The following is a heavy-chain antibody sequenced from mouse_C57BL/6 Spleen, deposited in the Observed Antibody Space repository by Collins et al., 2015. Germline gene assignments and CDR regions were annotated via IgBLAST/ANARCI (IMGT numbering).Heavy chain of an antibody. V-gene: IGHV1-59*01. CDR3: ARDSSGD. CDR2: IDPSDNYT. CDR1: GHTFTRYW. Sequence: QVQLQQPGAELVRPGTSVKLSCKASGHTFTRYWMHWVKQRPGQGLEWIGVIDPSDNYTNYNQKFKGKATLTVVTSSSTAYMQLSSLTSEDSAVYYCARDSSGDWGQGTLVTVSA. D-gene: IGHD3-2*02. J-gene: IGHJ3*01.